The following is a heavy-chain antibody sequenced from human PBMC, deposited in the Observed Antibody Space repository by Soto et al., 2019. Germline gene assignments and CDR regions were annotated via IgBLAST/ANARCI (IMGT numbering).Heavy chain of an antibody. CDR1: GYTFTAYY. Sequence: ASVKVSCKASGYTFTAYYIHWVRQAPGQGLEWMGWIYPASGVTNSAQKFRGRVTMTRDMSNRTAYMELSRLTSDDTAIYFCARVAAGRRNWFDPWGQGTLVTVS. CDR3: ARVAAGRRNWFDP. V-gene: IGHV1-2*02. D-gene: IGHD6-13*01. CDR2: IYPASGVT. J-gene: IGHJ5*02.